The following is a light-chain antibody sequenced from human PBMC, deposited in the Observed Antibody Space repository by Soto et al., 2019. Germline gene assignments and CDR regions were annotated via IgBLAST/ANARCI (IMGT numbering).Light chain of an antibody. CDR1: QSVSSNH. CDR3: QQYDNSQRT. J-gene: IGKJ1*01. V-gene: IGKV3-20*01. CDR2: GGS. Sequence: DIVLPQSPGTLSLSPGERATLYCRASQSVSSNHLAWYQQKPGQAPRLLIYGGSSRATGIPVRFSGSGSGTDFTLTISRLEAEEFAVYYCQQYDNSQRTFGQGTKVDIK.